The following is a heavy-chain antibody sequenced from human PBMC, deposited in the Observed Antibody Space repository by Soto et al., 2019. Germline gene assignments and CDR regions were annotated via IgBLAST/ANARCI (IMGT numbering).Heavy chain of an antibody. D-gene: IGHD2-2*01. Sequence: QVQLVQSGAEVKKPGSSVTVSCKASGGTFSSYTISWVRQAPGQGLEWMGRIIPILGIANYAQKVQGRVTITADKSTSNADMERSSLRSEDTAVYYCASSLVVVAAAMDPWGPGTLVTVSS. V-gene: IGHV1-69*02. CDR1: GGTFSSYT. CDR2: IIPILGIA. J-gene: IGHJ5*01. CDR3: ASSLVVVAAAMDP.